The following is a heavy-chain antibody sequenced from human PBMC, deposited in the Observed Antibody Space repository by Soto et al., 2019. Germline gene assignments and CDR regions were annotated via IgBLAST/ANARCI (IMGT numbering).Heavy chain of an antibody. CDR2: IDWDDDK. V-gene: IGHV2-70*01. D-gene: IGHD4-4*01. J-gene: IGHJ6*02. CDR3: ARHPLYSNYATHYYYYGMDV. Sequence: SGPTLVNPTQTLTLTCTFSGFSLSTSGMCVSWIRQPPGKALEWLALIDWDDDKYYSTSLKTRLTISKDTSKNQVVLTMTNMDPVDTATYYCARHPLYSNYATHYYYYGMDVWGQGTTVTVSS. CDR1: GFSLSTSGMC.